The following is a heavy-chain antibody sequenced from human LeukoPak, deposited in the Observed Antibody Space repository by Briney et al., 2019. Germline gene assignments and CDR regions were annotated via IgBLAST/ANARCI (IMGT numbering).Heavy chain of an antibody. CDR3: ARDTTNYDSSGYPFDY. J-gene: IGHJ4*02. V-gene: IGHV1-18*01. Sequence: ASVKVSCKASGYTFTSYGISWVRQAPGQGLEWMGWISAYNGNTNYAQKLQGGVTMTTDTSTSTAYMELRSLRSDDTAVYYCARDTTNYDSSGYPFDYWGQGTLVTVSS. D-gene: IGHD3-22*01. CDR2: ISAYNGNT. CDR1: GYTFTSYG.